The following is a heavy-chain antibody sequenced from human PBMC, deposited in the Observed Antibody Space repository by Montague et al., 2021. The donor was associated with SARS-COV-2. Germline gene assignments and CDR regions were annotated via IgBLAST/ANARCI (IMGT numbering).Heavy chain of an antibody. CDR1: GDSINNYY. V-gene: IGHV4-59*01. CDR2: TFYSGNA. Sequence: SETLSLTCTVSGDSINNYYWSWIRQPPGKGLEWIGNTFYSGNAMYNPSLKSRVTISVDTSKNQFSLNLSSVTAADPAVYFCVRLSGNNLFDAFDPWGPGTMVTVSS. CDR3: VRLSGNNLFDAFDP. J-gene: IGHJ3*01. D-gene: IGHD5-24*01.